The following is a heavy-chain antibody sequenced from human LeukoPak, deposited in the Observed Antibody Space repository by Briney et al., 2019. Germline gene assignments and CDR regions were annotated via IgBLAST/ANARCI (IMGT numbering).Heavy chain of an antibody. CDR3: ALVSSWYFDL. CDR2: IYYSGST. CDR1: GGSISSSSYY. V-gene: IGHV4-39*01. J-gene: IGHJ2*01. D-gene: IGHD6-13*01. Sequence: PSETLSLTCTVSGGSISSSSYYWGWIRQPPGKRLEWIGSIYYSGSTYYNPSLKSRVTISVDTSKNQFSLKLSSVTAADTAVYYCALVSSWYFDLWGRGTLVTVSS.